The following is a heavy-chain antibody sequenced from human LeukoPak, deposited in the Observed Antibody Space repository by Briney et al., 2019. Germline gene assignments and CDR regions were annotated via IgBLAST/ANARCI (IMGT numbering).Heavy chain of an antibody. CDR3: ARGRNIEMTTMSGGSDY. J-gene: IGHJ4*02. Sequence: ASVKVSCKASGYTFTDCYMHWVRQAPGQGLEWMGWLNPNSGDTNYAQKFQGRVSMTRDSSISTAYMDLSDLRSDDTAVYSCARGRNIEMTTMSGGSDYWGQGTLVTVSS. CDR2: LNPNSGDT. CDR1: GYTFTDCY. V-gene: IGHV1-2*02. D-gene: IGHD5-24*01.